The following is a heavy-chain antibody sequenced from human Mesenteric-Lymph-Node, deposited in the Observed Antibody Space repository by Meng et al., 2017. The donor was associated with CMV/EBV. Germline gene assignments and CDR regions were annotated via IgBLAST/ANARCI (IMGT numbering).Heavy chain of an antibody. CDR3: ARGLWARRLTASGF. J-gene: IGHJ4*02. V-gene: IGHV1-2*02. D-gene: IGHD4/OR15-4a*01. CDR2: INPNSGGT. CDR1: GHTVSGYF. Sequence: ASVKVSCKASGHTVSGYFLHWVRQAPGQGLEWMGWINPNSGGTNYAQKFQGRVTMSRDTSISTAYMELNRLTSDDTAVYYCARGLWARRLTASGFWGQGTLVTVSS.